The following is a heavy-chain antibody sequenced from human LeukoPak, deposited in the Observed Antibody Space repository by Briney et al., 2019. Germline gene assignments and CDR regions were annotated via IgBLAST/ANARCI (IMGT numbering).Heavy chain of an antibody. V-gene: IGHV4-59*01. CDR2: IYYSGST. CDR1: GGSISSYY. J-gene: IGHJ4*02. CDR3: ARARYDSNGYYLDS. D-gene: IGHD3-22*01. Sequence: PSETLSLTCTVSGGSISSYYWSWIRQPPGKGLEWIGYIYYSGSTDYNPSLKSRVTISVDTSRNQFSLKLSSVTAADTAVYYCARARYDSNGYYLDSWGQGTLVTVSS.